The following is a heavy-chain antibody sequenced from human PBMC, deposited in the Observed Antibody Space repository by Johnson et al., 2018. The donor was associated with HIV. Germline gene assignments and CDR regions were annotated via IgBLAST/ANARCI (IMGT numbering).Heavy chain of an antibody. V-gene: IGHV3-30*18. J-gene: IGHJ3*02. CDR3: AKERRAPRAFDI. Sequence: QVQLVESGGGVVQPGRSLRLSCAASGFTFSSYGMHWVRQAPGKGLEWVAVISYAGNNKYYVDSVKGRFTISRDNSKNTLYLQLNSLRPEDTAVYYCAKERRAPRAFDIWGQGTMVTVSS. CDR2: ISYAGNNK. CDR1: GFTFSSYG.